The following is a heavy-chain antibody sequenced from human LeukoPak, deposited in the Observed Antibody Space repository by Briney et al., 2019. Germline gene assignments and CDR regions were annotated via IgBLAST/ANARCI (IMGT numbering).Heavy chain of an antibody. Sequence: GGSLRLSCAASGFTFSNYEMNWVRQAPGKGLEWVSYVSSSGSSIYYADSVRGRFTISRDNAKNSLYLQMNSLRAEDTAVYYCAREASGYSYGLDAFDIWGQGTMVTVSS. CDR3: AREASGYSYGLDAFDI. CDR2: VSSSGSSI. CDR1: GFTFSNYE. V-gene: IGHV3-48*03. J-gene: IGHJ3*02. D-gene: IGHD5-18*01.